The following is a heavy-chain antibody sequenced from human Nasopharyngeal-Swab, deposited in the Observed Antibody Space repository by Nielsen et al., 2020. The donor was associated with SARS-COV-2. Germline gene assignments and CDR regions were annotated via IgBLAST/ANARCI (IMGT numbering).Heavy chain of an antibody. Sequence: GGSLRLSCAASGFTFSSYAMSWVRQAPGKGLEWVSAISGSGGSTYYADSVKGRFTISRDNSKNTLYLQMNSLRAGDTAVYYCAKALLHIVVVTAPGGYWGQGTLVTVSS. J-gene: IGHJ4*02. CDR3: AKALLHIVVVTAPGGY. CDR2: ISGSGGST. V-gene: IGHV3-23*01. D-gene: IGHD2-21*02. CDR1: GFTFSSYA.